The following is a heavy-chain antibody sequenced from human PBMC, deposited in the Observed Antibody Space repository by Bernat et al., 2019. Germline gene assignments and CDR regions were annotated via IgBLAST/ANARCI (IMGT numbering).Heavy chain of an antibody. D-gene: IGHD4-17*01. CDR3: AKDICFGTTGDAFDI. J-gene: IGHJ3*02. V-gene: IGHV3-43*02. CDR2: ISGDGGST. Sequence: EVQLVESGGGVVQPGGSLRLSCAASGFTFDDYAMHWVRQAPGKGLEWVSLISGDGGSTYYADSVKGRFTISRDNSKNSLYLQMNSLRTEDTALYYCAKDICFGTTGDAFDIWGQGTMVTVSS. CDR1: GFTFDDYA.